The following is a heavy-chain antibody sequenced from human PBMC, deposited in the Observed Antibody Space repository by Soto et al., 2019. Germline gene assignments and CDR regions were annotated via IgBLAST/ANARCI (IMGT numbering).Heavy chain of an antibody. CDR3: AGDPDSHYNDSHASSYP. Sequence: QVQLVQSGAEVKKPGSSVKVSCKASGGTFSTYTITWVRQAPGQGLEWMGRIIPIIGIINSAQKFQGRVTISADKVTGTAYMELTRLRSDDTAVYYCAGDPDSHYNDSHASSYPWRQGTLVTVSS. CDR1: GGTFSTYT. J-gene: IGHJ5*02. D-gene: IGHD3-22*01. CDR2: IIPIIGII. V-gene: IGHV1-69*08.